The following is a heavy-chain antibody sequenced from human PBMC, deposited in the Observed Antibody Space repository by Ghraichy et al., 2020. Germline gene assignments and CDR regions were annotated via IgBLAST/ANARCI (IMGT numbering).Heavy chain of an antibody. CDR3: AKDLTPSAYQLPPGGYGDLFVFDY. CDR2: ISGSGGST. J-gene: IGHJ4*02. Sequence: GALRLSCAASGFTFSSYAMSWVRQAPGKGLEWVSAISGSGGSTYYADSVKGRFTISRDNSKNTLYLQMNSLRAEDTAVYYCAKDLTPSAYQLPPGGYGDLFVFDYWGQGTLVTVSS. D-gene: IGHD2-2*01. CDR1: GFTFSSYA. V-gene: IGHV3-23*01.